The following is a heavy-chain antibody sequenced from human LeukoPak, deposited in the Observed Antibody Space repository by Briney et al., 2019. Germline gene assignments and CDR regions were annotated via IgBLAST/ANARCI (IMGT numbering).Heavy chain of an antibody. Sequence: SETLSLTCTVSGGSISSGSYYWSWIRQPAGKGLEWIGRIYTSGSTNYNPSLKSRVTISVDTSKNQFSLKLSSVTAADTAVYYCASSLSSGWSDYYYYMDVWGKGTTVTVSS. CDR2: IYTSGST. V-gene: IGHV4-61*02. D-gene: IGHD6-19*01. CDR3: ASSLSSGWSDYYYYMDV. CDR1: GGSISSGSYY. J-gene: IGHJ6*03.